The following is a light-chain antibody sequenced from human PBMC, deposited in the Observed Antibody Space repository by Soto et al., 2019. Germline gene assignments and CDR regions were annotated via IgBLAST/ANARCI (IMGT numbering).Light chain of an antibody. J-gene: IGKJ4*01. CDR3: QQRSSWPLT. Sequence: DIQMTQSPSTLPSSVGDRVTITCRASQSISTWLAWYQQKPGTAPKLLIYHASKLQSGVPSRFSGSGSGTKFTLTISSLQPEDFAIYYCQQRSSWPLTFGRGTKVDIK. CDR1: QSISTW. V-gene: IGKV1-5*01. CDR2: HAS.